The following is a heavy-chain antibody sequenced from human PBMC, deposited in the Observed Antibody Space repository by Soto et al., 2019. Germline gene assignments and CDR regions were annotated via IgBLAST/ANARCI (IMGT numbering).Heavy chain of an antibody. J-gene: IGHJ6*03. D-gene: IGHD3-3*01. CDR3: ARVRFLEWSTLYYYYMDV. V-gene: IGHV4-39*01. CDR1: GGSISSSSYY. Sequence: SETLSLTCTVSGGSISSSSYYWGWIRQPPGKGLEWIGSIYYSGSTYYNPSLKSRVTISVDTSKNQFSLKLSSVTAADTAVYYCARVRFLEWSTLYYYYMDVWGKGTTVTV. CDR2: IYYSGST.